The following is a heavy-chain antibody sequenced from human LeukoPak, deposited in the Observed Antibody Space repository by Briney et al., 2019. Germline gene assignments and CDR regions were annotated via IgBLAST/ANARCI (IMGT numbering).Heavy chain of an antibody. J-gene: IGHJ4*02. Sequence: PGGSLRLSCAASGVTFSGYWMTWVRQAPRKGLEWVANIKQDGSEEYYVDSVKGRFTICRDNAKNALYLQMNSLRAEDTAVYYCARDGLGSAFDYWGQGTLVTVSS. CDR1: GVTFSGYW. CDR2: IKQDGSEE. CDR3: ARDGLGSAFDY. D-gene: IGHD3/OR15-3a*01. V-gene: IGHV3-7*01.